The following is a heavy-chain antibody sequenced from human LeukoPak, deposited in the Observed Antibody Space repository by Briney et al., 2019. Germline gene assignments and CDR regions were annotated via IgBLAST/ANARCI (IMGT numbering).Heavy chain of an antibody. J-gene: IGHJ4*02. CDR2: MYHSGST. CDR3: ARGVTPFDY. Sequence: SETLSLTCTVSGYSISSGYYWGWIRQPPGKGLEWIGSMYHSGSTYYNPSLKSRVTISVDTSKNQFSLKLSSVTAAGTTVYYCARGVTPFDYWGQGTLVTVSS. V-gene: IGHV4-38-2*02. D-gene: IGHD2-21*02. CDR1: GYSISSGYY.